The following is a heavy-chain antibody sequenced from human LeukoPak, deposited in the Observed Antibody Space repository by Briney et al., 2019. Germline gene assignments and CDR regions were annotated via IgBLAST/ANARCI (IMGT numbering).Heavy chain of an antibody. Sequence: SETLSLTCTVSGGSIGSHYWTWIRQTPGKGLEWIGYVYDIGSTKYNPSLKSRVTISVDTSKNQFSLRLSSVTAADTTVYYCARGGVLKSVDYWGQGTLVAVSS. CDR3: ARGGVLKSVDY. CDR2: VYDIGST. V-gene: IGHV4-59*11. J-gene: IGHJ4*02. D-gene: IGHD3-16*01. CDR1: GGSIGSHY.